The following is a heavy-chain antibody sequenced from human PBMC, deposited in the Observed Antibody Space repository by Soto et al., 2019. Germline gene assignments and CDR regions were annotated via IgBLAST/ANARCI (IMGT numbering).Heavy chain of an antibody. CDR3: ARDKITGLFDY. D-gene: IGHD2-8*02. J-gene: IGHJ4*02. CDR2: INHSGRT. V-gene: IGHV4-34*01. Sequence: SETLSLTCAVYGGSFSGYYWTWIRQPPGTGLEWIGEINHSGRTNYNPSLKSRVTISVDTSKNQFSLKLTSMTAADTAVYYCARDKITGLFDYWGQGTLVTVSS. CDR1: GGSFSGYY.